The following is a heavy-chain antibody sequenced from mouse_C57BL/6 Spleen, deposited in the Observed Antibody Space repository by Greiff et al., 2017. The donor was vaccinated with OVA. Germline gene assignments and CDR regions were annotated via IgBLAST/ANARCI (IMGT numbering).Heavy chain of an antibody. J-gene: IGHJ4*01. D-gene: IGHD2-4*01. V-gene: IGHV6-6*01. CDR3: TRRGDYDGAMDY. CDR2: IRNKANNHAT. Sequence: EVQGVESGGGLVQPGGSMKLSCAASGFTFSDAWMDWVRQSPEKGLEWVAEIRNKANNHATYYAESVKGRFTISRDDSKSSVYLQMNSLRAEDTGIYYCTRRGDYDGAMDYWGQGTSVTVSS. CDR1: GFTFSDAW.